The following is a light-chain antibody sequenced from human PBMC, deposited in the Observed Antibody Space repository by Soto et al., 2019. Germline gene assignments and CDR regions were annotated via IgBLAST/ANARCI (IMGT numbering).Light chain of an antibody. CDR1: QSVSSSY. J-gene: IGKJ1*01. CDR2: GAS. CDR3: QQYGSSPRT. Sequence: EIVLTQSPGTLSLSRGERATRSCRASQSVSSSYLAWYQQKPGQAPRLLIYGASSRATGIPDRFSGSGSGTDFTLTISRLEPEDFAVYYCQQYGSSPRTFGQGTKVDIK. V-gene: IGKV3-20*01.